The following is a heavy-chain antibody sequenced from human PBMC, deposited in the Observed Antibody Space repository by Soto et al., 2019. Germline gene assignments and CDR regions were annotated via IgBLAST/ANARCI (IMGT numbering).Heavy chain of an antibody. J-gene: IGHJ5*02. D-gene: IGHD2-2*02. V-gene: IGHV4-39*01. CDR2: VSFTGTT. CDR1: GASINNNYYY. Sequence: SETLSRTCSVSGASINNNYYYWGWGRQPPGKGLEWIGSVSFTGTTYYSPSLKSRVSTSIDTSRSQFSLKLTSVTAADTAVYYCARGLSGTIQSWGQGTLVTVS. CDR3: ARGLSGTIQS.